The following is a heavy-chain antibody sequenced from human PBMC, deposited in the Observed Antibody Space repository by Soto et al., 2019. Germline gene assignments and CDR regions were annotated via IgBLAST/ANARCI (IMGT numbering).Heavy chain of an antibody. Sequence: GGSLRLSCAASGFTFSSYWMSWVRQAPGKGLEWVANIKQDGSEKYYVDSVKGRFTISRDNAKNSLYLQMNSLRAEDTAVYYCASEWFEYYDFWSGLKKTYYFDYWGQGTLVTVSS. J-gene: IGHJ4*02. CDR1: GFTFSSYW. CDR2: IKQDGSEK. CDR3: ASEWFEYYDFWSGLKKTYYFDY. D-gene: IGHD3-3*01. V-gene: IGHV3-7*03.